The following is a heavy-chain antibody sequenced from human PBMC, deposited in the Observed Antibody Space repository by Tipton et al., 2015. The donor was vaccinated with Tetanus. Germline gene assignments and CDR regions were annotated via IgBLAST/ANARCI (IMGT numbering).Heavy chain of an antibody. Sequence: TLSLTCTVSGGSIGSGGYYWSWIRQHPGKGLEWIGDIYYSGSTYYNPSLKSRVTVSVDTSKNQFSLKLNSVTAADTVVYYCARDQAKGARGWNYFDYWGQGALVTVSS. CDR2: IYYSGST. J-gene: IGHJ4*02. CDR1: GGSIGSGGYY. V-gene: IGHV4-31*03. CDR3: ARDQAKGARGWNYFDY. D-gene: IGHD1-26*01.